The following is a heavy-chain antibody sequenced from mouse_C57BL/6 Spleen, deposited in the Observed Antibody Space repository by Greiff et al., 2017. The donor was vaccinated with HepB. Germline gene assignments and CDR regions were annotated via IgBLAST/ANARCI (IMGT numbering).Heavy chain of an antibody. V-gene: IGHV1-22*01. CDR2: INPNNGGT. J-gene: IGHJ4*01. Sequence: VQLQQSGPELVKPGASVKMSCKASGYTFTDYNMHWVKQSHGKSLEWIGYINPNNGGTSYNQKFKGKATLTVNKSSSTAYMERRSLTSEDSAVYYCASPDYYGSGDYAMDYWGQGTSVTVSS. CDR3: ASPDYYGSGDYAMDY. D-gene: IGHD1-1*01. CDR1: GYTFTDYN.